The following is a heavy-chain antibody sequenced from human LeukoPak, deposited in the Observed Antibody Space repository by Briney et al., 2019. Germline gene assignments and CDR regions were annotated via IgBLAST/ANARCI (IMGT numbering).Heavy chain of an antibody. D-gene: IGHD3-3*01. J-gene: IGHJ6*02. Sequence: GRSLRLSCAASGFTFSSYGMHWVRQAPGKGLEWVAVIWYDGSNKYYADSVKGRFTISRDNSKNTLYLQMNSLRAEDTAVYYCTRDGHDFWSGTSYYGMDFWGQGTTVTVSS. CDR1: GFTFSSYG. CDR3: TRDGHDFWSGTSYYGMDF. CDR2: IWYDGSNK. V-gene: IGHV3-33*01.